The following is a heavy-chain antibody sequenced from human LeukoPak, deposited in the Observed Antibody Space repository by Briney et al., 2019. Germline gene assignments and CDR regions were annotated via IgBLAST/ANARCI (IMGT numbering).Heavy chain of an antibody. CDR3: ARSAVWFGEFKFDY. Sequence: SETLSLTCAVSGGSISSSNWWSWVRQPPGKGLEWIGEIYHGGSTNYNPSLKSRVTISVDKSKNQFSLKLSSVTAADTAVYYCARSAVWFGEFKFDYWGQGTLVTVSS. V-gene: IGHV4-4*02. D-gene: IGHD3-10*01. CDR2: IYHGGST. CDR1: GGSISSSNW. J-gene: IGHJ4*02.